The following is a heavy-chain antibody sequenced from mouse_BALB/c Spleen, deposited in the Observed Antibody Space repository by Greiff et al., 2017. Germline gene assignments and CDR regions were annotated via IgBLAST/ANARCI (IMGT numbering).Heavy chain of an antibody. CDR2: ISSGGSYT. D-gene: IGHD4-1*01. CDR1: GFTFSSYG. Sequence: EVKLMESGGDLVKPGGSLKLSCAASGFTFSSYGMSWVRQTPDKRLEWVATISSGGSYTYYPDSVKGRFTISRDNAKNTLYLQMSSLKSEDTAMYYCARQLGEYWGQGTTLTVSS. CDR3: ARQLGEY. V-gene: IGHV5-6*01. J-gene: IGHJ2*01.